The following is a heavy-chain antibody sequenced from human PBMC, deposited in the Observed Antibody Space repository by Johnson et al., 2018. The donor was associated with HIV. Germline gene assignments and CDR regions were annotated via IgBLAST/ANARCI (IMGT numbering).Heavy chain of an antibody. J-gene: IGHJ3*02. Sequence: QVQLVESGGGLVKPGGSLRLSCAASGFTFSSYAMHWVRQAPGNGLEWVAVISYDGSNNYYADTVQGRFTISRDNSTHTLNLQMHSLRVDETAVYYCARDRYHSPLRPGSGAFDIWGQGTMVTVSS. V-gene: IGHV3-30-3*01. CDR3: ARDRYHSPLRPGSGAFDI. D-gene: IGHD1-14*01. CDR1: GFTFSSYA. CDR2: ISYDGSNN.